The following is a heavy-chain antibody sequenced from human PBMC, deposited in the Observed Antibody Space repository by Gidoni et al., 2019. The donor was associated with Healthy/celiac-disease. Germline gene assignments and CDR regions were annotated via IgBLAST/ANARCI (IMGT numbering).Heavy chain of an antibody. D-gene: IGHD3-22*01. V-gene: IGHV4-31*03. J-gene: IGHJ2*01. CDR2: IYYSGST. Sequence: QVQLQESGPGLVKPSQTLSLTCTVSGGSISSGGYYWSWIRQHPGKGLEWIGYIYYSGSTYYNPSLKSRVTISVDTSKNQFSLKLSSVTAADTAVYYCARDGGNYYDSSGPYWYFDLWGRGTLVTVSS. CDR1: GGSISSGGYY. CDR3: ARDGGNYYDSSGPYWYFDL.